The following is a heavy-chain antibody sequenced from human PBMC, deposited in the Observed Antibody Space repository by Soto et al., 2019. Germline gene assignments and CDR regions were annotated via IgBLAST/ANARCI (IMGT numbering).Heavy chain of an antibody. CDR2: ISYDGSNK. Sequence: QVQLVESGGGVVQPGRSLRLSCAASGFTFSSYAMHWVRQAPGKGLEWVAVISYDGSNKYYADSVKRRFTISRDNSKNTLYLQMNSLRAEDTAVYYCARTQGDGYEGVDYWGQGTLVTVSS. CDR3: ARTQGDGYEGVDY. D-gene: IGHD3-22*01. V-gene: IGHV3-30-3*01. J-gene: IGHJ4*02. CDR1: GFTFSSYA.